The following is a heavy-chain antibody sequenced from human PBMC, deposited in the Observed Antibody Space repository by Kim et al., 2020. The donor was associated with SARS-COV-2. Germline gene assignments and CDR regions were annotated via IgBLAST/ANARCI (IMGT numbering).Heavy chain of an antibody. CDR3: SGEWEYGDFGFQH. V-gene: IGHV1-18*01. J-gene: IGHJ1*01. D-gene: IGHD4-17*01. CDR1: GYTFTSYG. Sequence: ASVKVSCKASGYTFTSYGISWVRQAPGQGLEWMGWISAYNGNTNYAQKLQGRVTMTTDTSTSTAYMELRSLRSDDTAVYYCSGEWEYGDFGFQHWGQGTLVPVSS. CDR2: ISAYNGNT.